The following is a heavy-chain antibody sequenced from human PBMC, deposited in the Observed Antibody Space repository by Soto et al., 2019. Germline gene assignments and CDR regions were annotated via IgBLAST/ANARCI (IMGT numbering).Heavy chain of an antibody. CDR1: GFTFDDYG. J-gene: IGHJ4*02. D-gene: IGHD3-10*01. CDR3: ARGITMVRGVIIYFFDY. V-gene: IGHV3-20*04. Sequence: GGSLRLSCAASGFTFDDYGMSWVRQAPGKGLEWVSGINWNGGSTGYADSVKGRFTISRDNAKNSLYLQMNSLRAEDTALYYCARGITMVRGVIIYFFDYWGQGTLVTVSS. CDR2: INWNGGST.